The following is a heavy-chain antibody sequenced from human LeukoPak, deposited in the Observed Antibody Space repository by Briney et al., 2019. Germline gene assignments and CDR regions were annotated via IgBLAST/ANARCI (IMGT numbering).Heavy chain of an antibody. Sequence: ASVKVSCKASGYTFSSYYMHWVRQAPGQGLEWMGIINPSGDTTSYAQKFHGRVIMSRDTSTRTVYMELRSLRSEDTAVYYCARRLGVGSGWYGAPFDFWGQGTLVTVSS. CDR1: GYTFSSYY. J-gene: IGHJ4*02. CDR3: ARRLGVGSGWYGAPFDF. CDR2: INPSGDTT. D-gene: IGHD6-19*01. V-gene: IGHV1-46*01.